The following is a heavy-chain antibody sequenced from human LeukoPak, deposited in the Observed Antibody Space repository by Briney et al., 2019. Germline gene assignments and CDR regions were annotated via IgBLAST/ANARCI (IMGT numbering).Heavy chain of an antibody. CDR1: GYTFTSYY. V-gene: IGHV1-46*01. D-gene: IGHD2-15*01. CDR2: INPSGGST. CDR3: ATDCSGGSCYSDY. Sequence: GASVKVSCKASGYTFTSYYMHWVRQAPGQGLEWMGIINPSGGSTSYAQEFQGRVTMTRDTSTSTVYMELSSLRSGDTAVYYCATDCSGGSCYSDYWGQGTLVTVSS. J-gene: IGHJ4*02.